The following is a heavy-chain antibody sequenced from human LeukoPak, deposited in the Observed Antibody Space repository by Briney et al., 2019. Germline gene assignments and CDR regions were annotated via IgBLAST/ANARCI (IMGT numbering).Heavy chain of an antibody. D-gene: IGHD1-26*01. Sequence: GGSLRLSCAASGFTFSTYAMSCVRQAPGKGLEWVSTISGNAGSTYYADSVKGRFTISRDNSKNTLYLQMNSLRAEDTAVYYCANDGRLSGSFGDLDYWGQGTLVTVSS. CDR2: ISGNAGST. CDR1: GFTFSTYA. V-gene: IGHV3-23*01. CDR3: ANDGRLSGSFGDLDY. J-gene: IGHJ4*02.